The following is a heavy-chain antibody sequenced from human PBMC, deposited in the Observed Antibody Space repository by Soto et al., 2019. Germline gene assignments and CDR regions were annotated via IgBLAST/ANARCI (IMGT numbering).Heavy chain of an antibody. CDR3: AVIDPFYFDY. CDR1: GNIFSSYS. J-gene: IGHJ4*02. CDR2: IIPIYGSA. Sequence: QVHLVQSGAEVKKPGSSVKVSCTASGNIFSSYSISWVRQAPGEVPEWMGWIIPIYGSANYAQKVRDRVTIAADESTSTAYMELSSLRSEDTAVYYCAVIDPFYFDYWGQGPLVTVSS. V-gene: IGHV1-69*01.